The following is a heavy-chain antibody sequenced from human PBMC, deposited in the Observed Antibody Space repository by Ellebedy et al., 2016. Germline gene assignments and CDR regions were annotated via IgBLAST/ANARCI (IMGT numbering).Heavy chain of an antibody. CDR1: GFSVSSND. CDR2: IYGGGTS. CDR3: ATGDIVELTGGAVAGTFGRY. J-gene: IGHJ4*02. D-gene: IGHD6-19*01. V-gene: IGHV3-53*01. Sequence: GESLKISXAASGFSVSSNDMSWVRQAPGKGLELVSLIYGGGTSYYADSVKGRFTISRDNSKKTLYLQMSGLGAEDTAVYYCATGDIVELTGGAVAGTFGRYWGQGTLVTVSS.